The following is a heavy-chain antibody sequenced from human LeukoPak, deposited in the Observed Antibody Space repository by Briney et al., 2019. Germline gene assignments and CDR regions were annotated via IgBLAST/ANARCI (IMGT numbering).Heavy chain of an antibody. J-gene: IGHJ5*02. CDR1: GYTLTGCN. V-gene: IGHV1-2*02. Sequence: ASVKVCFKAAGYTLTGCNMHWVRQAPAQGLEWMGWINPNSGGTNYAQKFQGRVTMTRDTSISTAYMELSRLRSDDRAVYYCARDKNMYPGYDILDPWGQGTLVTVSS. CDR2: INPNSGGT. D-gene: IGHD2-2*01. CDR3: ARDKNMYPGYDILDP.